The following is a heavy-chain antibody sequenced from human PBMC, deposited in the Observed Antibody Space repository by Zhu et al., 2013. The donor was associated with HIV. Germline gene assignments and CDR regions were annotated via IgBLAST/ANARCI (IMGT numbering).Heavy chain of an antibody. CDR1: KYSINNDCF. D-gene: IGHD3-10*01. CDR2: IYHSGRSGCT. CDR3: ARDRKGRWELPPNTFDY. J-gene: IGHJ4*02. V-gene: IGHV4-38-2*02. Sequence: QVQLQESGPGLVKPSETLSLTCTVSKYSINNDCFWGWIRQAPGKGLEWIGNIYHSGRSGCTYYNPSLKSRITISVDTSRNQFSLRLTSVTAADTAVYFCARDRKGRWELPPNTFDYWGQGILVTVSS.